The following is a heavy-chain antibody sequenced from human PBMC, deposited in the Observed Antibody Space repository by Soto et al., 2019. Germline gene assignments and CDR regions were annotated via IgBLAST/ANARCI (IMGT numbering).Heavy chain of an antibody. CDR2: ISVYSGNT. V-gene: IGHV1-18*01. CDR3: AREALGHYDSSGYYEGVFDY. J-gene: IGHJ4*02. CDR1: GYIFKTYG. Sequence: APVKVSRKTSGYIFKTYGVAGVRQAPGQRVEWMGWISVYSGNTKYAQRLRGRVTMTTDTSTSIAYMELRSLRSDDTAVYYCAREALGHYDSSGYYEGVFDYWGQGALVTVSS. D-gene: IGHD3-22*01.